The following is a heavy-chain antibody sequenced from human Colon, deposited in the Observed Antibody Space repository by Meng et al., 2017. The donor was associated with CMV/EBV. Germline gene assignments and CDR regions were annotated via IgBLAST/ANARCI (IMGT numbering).Heavy chain of an antibody. J-gene: IGHJ3*02. CDR3: AREVFPGTGGFDI. V-gene: IGHV3-23*01. D-gene: IGHD2-8*02. CDR1: GFTFSSYA. Sequence: GESLKISCAASGFTFSSYAMSWVRQAPGKGLEWVSAISGSGGSTYYADSVKGRFTISRDNSKNTLYLQMNSLRAEDTAMYYCAREVFPGTGGFDIWGQGTMVTVSS. CDR2: ISGSGGST.